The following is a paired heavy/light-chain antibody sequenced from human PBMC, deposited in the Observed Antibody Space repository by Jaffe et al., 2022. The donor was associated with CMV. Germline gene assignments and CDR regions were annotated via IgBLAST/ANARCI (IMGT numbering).Heavy chain of an antibody. J-gene: IGHJ4*02. CDR2: IRSEAYGGTA. Sequence: EVQLVESGGGLVQPGRSLRLSCTASGFNFGDFALSWVRQAPGKGLEWVAFIRSEAYGGTAEYAASVRGRFTISRDDSKSIAYLEMISLKTEDTAVYYCSREKTPEAVAGRRGCFDYWGQGTLVTVSS. CDR3: SREKTPEAVAGRRGCFDY. CDR1: GFNFGDFA. D-gene: IGHD6-19*01. V-gene: IGHV3-49*04.
Light chain of an antibody. J-gene: IGKJ4*01. V-gene: IGKV1-6*01. Sequence: AIQMTQSPSSLSASLGDRVTITCRASQGIGNALGWYQQKPGRAPKILIYAASSLQSGVPSRFSGSGSGTDFTLTISSLQPEDFATYYCLQDNTYPLTFGGGTKVEIK. CDR2: AAS. CDR1: QGIGNA. CDR3: LQDNTYPLT.